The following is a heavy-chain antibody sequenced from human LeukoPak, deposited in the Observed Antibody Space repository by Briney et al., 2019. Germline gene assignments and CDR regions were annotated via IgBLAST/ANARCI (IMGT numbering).Heavy chain of an antibody. D-gene: IGHD6-13*01. CDR3: AKDSSDTIAAPEGFDY. V-gene: IGHV1-46*01. J-gene: IGHJ4*02. CDR1: GYTFTSYY. CDR2: ISPSGGST. Sequence: GASVKVSCKASGYTFTSYYMHWVRQAPGQGLEWMGIISPSGGSTSTAQKFQGRVTMTRDTSTSTVYMGLSGLRAEDTALYYCAKDSSDTIAAPEGFDYWGQGTLVTVSS.